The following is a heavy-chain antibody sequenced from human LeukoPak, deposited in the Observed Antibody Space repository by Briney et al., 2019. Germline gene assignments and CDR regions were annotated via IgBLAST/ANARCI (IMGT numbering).Heavy chain of an antibody. J-gene: IGHJ4*02. CDR3: ARHRRTVESFDY. D-gene: IGHD4-11*01. V-gene: IGHV4-61*02. Sequence: PSQTLSLTCTVSGGSISSGSYYWNWIRQPAGKGLEWIGRIYSSGSTNYNPSLKSRVTISVDTSKNQFSLKLSSVTAADTAVYYCARHRRTVESFDYWGQGTLVTVSS. CDR1: GGSISSGSYY. CDR2: IYSSGST.